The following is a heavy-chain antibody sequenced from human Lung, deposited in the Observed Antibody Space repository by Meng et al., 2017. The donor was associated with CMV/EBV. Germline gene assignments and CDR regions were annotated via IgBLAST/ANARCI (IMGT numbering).Heavy chain of an antibody. CDR2: LSGSGGST. D-gene: IGHD2-2*01. CDR3: AKDGGYCSSTSCYLILTYYYYYGMDV. V-gene: IGHV3-23*01. Sequence: SCAASGFTFSSYAMSWVRQAPGKGLEWVSALSGSGGSTYYADSVKGRFTISRDNSKNPLYLQMSSLRAEDTAVYYCAKDGGYCSSTSCYLILTYYYYYGMDVXGQGXTVTVSS. J-gene: IGHJ6*02. CDR1: GFTFSSYA.